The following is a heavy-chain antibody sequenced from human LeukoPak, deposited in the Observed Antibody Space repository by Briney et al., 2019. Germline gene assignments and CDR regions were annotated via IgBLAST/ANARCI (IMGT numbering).Heavy chain of an antibody. CDR2: ISSSSSYI. D-gene: IGHD6-19*01. Sequence: GGSLRLSCAASGFTFSSYSMNWVRQAPGKGLEWVSSISSSSSYIYYADSVKGRFTISRDNVKNSLYLQMNSLRAEDTAVYYCARRMAGTETFDYWGQGTLVTVSS. CDR1: GFTFSSYS. J-gene: IGHJ4*02. CDR3: ARRMAGTETFDY. V-gene: IGHV3-21*01.